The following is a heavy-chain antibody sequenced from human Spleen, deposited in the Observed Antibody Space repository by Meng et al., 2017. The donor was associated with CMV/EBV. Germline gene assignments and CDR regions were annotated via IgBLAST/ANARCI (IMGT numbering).Heavy chain of an antibody. V-gene: IGHV3-74*01. J-gene: IGHJ3*02. CDR2: INTDGRNV. Sequence: GGSLRLSCAGSGFIFSSYWIHWVRQAPGKGLVWISRINTDGRNVIYADPVKGRFTVSRDNAKHTLYVQMNSLRAEDTAVYYCVRREYSSPSGIQGDVFDIWGQGTMVTVSS. CDR1: GFIFSSYW. CDR3: VRREYSSPSGIQGDVFDI. D-gene: IGHD6-13*01.